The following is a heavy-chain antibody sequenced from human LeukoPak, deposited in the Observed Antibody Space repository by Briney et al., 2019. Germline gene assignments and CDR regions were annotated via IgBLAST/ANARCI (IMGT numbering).Heavy chain of an antibody. CDR3: AKAVSASGWGLGYYFDL. CDR2: ISWNSGSI. V-gene: IGHV3-9*01. Sequence: PGGSLRLSCAASGFTFDGYAMHWVRQAPGKGLEWVSGISWNSGSIGYADSVKGRFTISRDNAKNTLYLQMNSLRAEDTAVYYCAKAVSASGWGLGYYFDLWGQGTLVTVSS. CDR1: GFTFDGYA. J-gene: IGHJ4*02. D-gene: IGHD6-19*01.